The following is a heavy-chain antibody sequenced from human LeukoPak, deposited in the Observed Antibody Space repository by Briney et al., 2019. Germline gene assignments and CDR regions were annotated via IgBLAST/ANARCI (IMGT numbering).Heavy chain of an antibody. J-gene: IGHJ4*02. CDR2: INSDGSST. Sequence: RSGGSLRLSCAASGFTVSSNYMSWVRQAPGKGLVWVSRINSDGSSTSYADSVKGRFTISRDNAKNTLYLQMNSLRAEDTAVYYCARGKNYFDYWGQGTLVTVSS. CDR1: GFTVSSNY. CDR3: ARGKNYFDY. V-gene: IGHV3-74*01.